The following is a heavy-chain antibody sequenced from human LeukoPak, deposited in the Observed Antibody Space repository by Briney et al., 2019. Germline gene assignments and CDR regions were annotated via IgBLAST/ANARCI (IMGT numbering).Heavy chain of an antibody. D-gene: IGHD3-22*01. CDR3: ARVYYYDSSGHNWFDP. Sequence: ASVKVSCKASGYTFTSYGISWVRQAPGQGLEWMGWITGYNANAKHAQNLQGRVTMTTDTSTSTAYMDLRSLRSDDTAVYYCARVYYYDSSGHNWFDPWGQGTLVTVSS. J-gene: IGHJ5*02. CDR1: GYTFTSYG. CDR2: ITGYNANA. V-gene: IGHV1-18*01.